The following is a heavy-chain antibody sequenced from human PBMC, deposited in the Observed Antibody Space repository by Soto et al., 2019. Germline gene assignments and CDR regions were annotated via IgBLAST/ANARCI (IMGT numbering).Heavy chain of an antibody. Sequence: LRLSCAASGFTFSDYYMSWIRQAPGKGLEWVSYISSSGSTIYYADSVKGRFTISRDNAKNSLYLQMNSLRAEDTAVYYCAREILAARTEYYYYGMDVWGQGTTVTVSS. V-gene: IGHV3-11*01. CDR3: AREILAARTEYYYYGMDV. CDR1: GFTFSDYY. J-gene: IGHJ6*02. CDR2: ISSSGSTI. D-gene: IGHD6-6*01.